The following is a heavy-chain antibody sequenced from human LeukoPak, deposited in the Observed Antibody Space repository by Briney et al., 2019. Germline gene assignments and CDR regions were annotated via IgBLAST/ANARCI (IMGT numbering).Heavy chain of an antibody. J-gene: IGHJ4*02. Sequence: PGRSLRLSCAASGFTFDDYAMHWVRQAPGKGLEWVSGISWNSGSTGYADSVKGRFTISRDNAKNSLYLQMNSLRAEDTALYYCAKANSGSYWVSIDYWGQGTLVTVSS. D-gene: IGHD1-26*01. V-gene: IGHV3-9*01. CDR1: GFTFDDYA. CDR2: ISWNSGST. CDR3: AKANSGSYWVSIDY.